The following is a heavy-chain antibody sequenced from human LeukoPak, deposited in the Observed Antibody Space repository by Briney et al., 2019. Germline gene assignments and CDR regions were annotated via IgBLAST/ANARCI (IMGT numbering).Heavy chain of an antibody. Sequence: PSETLSLTCTVSGDSISSGNYWGWMRQRPGKGLEWIGGIYYSGSTYYNPSLKSRVTISVDTSKNQFSLKLTSVTAADTAVYYCARDPDSSGWYDYXGQXTLXXVXS. D-gene: IGHD6-19*01. V-gene: IGHV4-38-2*02. CDR3: ARDPDSSGWYDY. CDR1: GDSISSGNY. J-gene: IGHJ4*02. CDR2: IYYSGST.